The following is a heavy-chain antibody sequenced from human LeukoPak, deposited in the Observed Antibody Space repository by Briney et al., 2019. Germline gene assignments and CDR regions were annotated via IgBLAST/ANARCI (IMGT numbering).Heavy chain of an antibody. CDR3: ARYTTGTTALDY. J-gene: IGHJ4*02. V-gene: IGHV1-18*01. CDR2: ISAYNGNT. CDR1: GYTFTSYG. D-gene: IGHD1-1*01. Sequence: ASVKVSCKASGYTFTSYGINWVRQAPGQGLEWMGWISAYNGNTNYAQKLQGRVTMTTDTSTSTAYMELRSLRSDDTAVYYCARYTTGTTALDYWGQGTLVTVSS.